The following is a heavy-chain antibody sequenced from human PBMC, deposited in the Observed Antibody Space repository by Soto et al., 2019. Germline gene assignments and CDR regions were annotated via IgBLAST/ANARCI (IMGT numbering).Heavy chain of an antibody. J-gene: IGHJ5*02. Sequence: ASVKVSCKASGYTFTSYGISWVRQAPGQGLEWMGWISAYNGNTNYAQKLQDRVTMTTDTSTSTAYMELRSLRSDDTAVYYCARDGERIIAAAGTYWFDPWGQGTLVTVSS. CDR1: GYTFTSYG. CDR2: ISAYNGNT. V-gene: IGHV1-18*01. D-gene: IGHD6-13*01. CDR3: ARDGERIIAAAGTYWFDP.